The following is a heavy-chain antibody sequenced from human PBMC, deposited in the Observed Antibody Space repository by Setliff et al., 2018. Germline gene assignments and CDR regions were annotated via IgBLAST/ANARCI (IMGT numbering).Heavy chain of an antibody. V-gene: IGHV4-31*03. D-gene: IGHD6-19*01. CDR3: ARGRAGHSGH. Sequence: PSETLSLTCTVSGGSFSSGGYYWSWIRQHPGKGLEWIGYINYSGSTSYYNPSLKSRVTISVDTSKNQFSLKLSSVTAADTAVYYCARGRAGHSGHWGQGTLVTVSS. CDR1: GGSFSSGGYY. CDR2: INYSGSTS. J-gene: IGHJ4*02.